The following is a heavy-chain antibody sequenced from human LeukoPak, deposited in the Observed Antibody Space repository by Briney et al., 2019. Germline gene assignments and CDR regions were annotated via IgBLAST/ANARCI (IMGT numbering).Heavy chain of an antibody. J-gene: IGHJ4*02. Sequence: SETLSLTCAVYGGSFSGYYWSWIRQPPGKGLEWIGEINHSGSTNYNPSLKSRVTTSVDTSKNQFSLKLSSVTAADTAVYYRARGVYNIVATRGRAYFDYWGQGTLVTVSS. CDR1: GGSFSGYY. CDR2: INHSGST. D-gene: IGHD5-12*01. CDR3: ARGVYNIVATRGRAYFDY. V-gene: IGHV4-34*01.